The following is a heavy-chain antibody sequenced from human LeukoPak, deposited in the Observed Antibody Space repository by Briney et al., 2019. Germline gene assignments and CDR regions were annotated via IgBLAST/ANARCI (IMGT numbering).Heavy chain of an antibody. J-gene: IGHJ6*03. CDR1: GITFSHYG. CDR3: ARVSIWARLDYYYYMDV. D-gene: IGHD3-16*01. Sequence: PGGSLRLSCTASGITFSHYGMSWLRQSPGKGLEWVANIKQDGSEKYYVDSVKGRFTISRDNAKNSLYLQMNSLRAEDTALYYCARVSIWARLDYYYYMDVWGKGTTVTVSS. CDR2: IKQDGSEK. V-gene: IGHV3-7*03.